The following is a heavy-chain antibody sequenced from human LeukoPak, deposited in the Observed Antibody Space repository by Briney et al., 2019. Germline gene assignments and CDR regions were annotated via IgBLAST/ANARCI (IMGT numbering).Heavy chain of an antibody. CDR2: ISGSGANT. Sequence: PGGSLRLSCAASGFTFSSYAVGWVRQAPGKGLEWVSVISGSGANTYYANSVRGRFTISRDNSRNTLYLQISSLGADDTAVYYCAKDMGRGGGAVIDYWGQGTLVTVSS. J-gene: IGHJ4*02. CDR3: AKDMGRGGGAVIDY. D-gene: IGHD2-21*01. V-gene: IGHV3-23*01. CDR1: GFTFSSYA.